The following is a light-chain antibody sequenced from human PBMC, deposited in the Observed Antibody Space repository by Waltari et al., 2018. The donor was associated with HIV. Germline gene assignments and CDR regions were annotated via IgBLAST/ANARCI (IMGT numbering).Light chain of an antibody. Sequence: EIVLTQSPGTLSLSPGERGTLSCRASQSVSSVYLAWYQQKPGQAPRLLIYGASFRATGVPDRFSGSGSGTDFTLTISRLEPDDSAVYYCQHSSDSPPMYTFGQGTNLQIK. J-gene: IGKJ2*01. CDR2: GAS. CDR3: QHSSDSPPMYT. CDR1: QSVSSVY. V-gene: IGKV3-20*01.